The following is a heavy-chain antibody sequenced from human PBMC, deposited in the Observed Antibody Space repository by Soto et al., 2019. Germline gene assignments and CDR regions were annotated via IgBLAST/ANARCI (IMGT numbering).Heavy chain of an antibody. D-gene: IGHD3-10*01. CDR3: ARNMDYYYGPGSGNGHGF. J-gene: IGHJ6*02. Sequence: QVQLVQSGAEVKEPGDSVMVSCEASGYTFTAYYIHWVRQAPGQGLEWMGWINPKFGDTTYAQDFQGRVSMTRDMSISTVYMELSRLTSDDTAIYYCARNMDYYYGPGSGNGHGFWGQGTTVTVFS. CDR2: INPKFGDT. CDR1: GYTFTAYY. V-gene: IGHV1-2*02.